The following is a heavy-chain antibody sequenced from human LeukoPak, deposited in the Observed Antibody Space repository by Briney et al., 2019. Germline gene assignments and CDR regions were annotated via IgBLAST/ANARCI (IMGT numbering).Heavy chain of an antibody. Sequence: GGSLRLSCAASGFTFSSYGMHWVRQAPGKGLEWVAVISYDGSNKYYVDSVKGRFTISRDNAKNSLYLQMNSLRAEDTAVYYCARAARYSSSPACDYWGQGTLVTVSS. CDR1: GFTFSSYG. D-gene: IGHD6-13*01. J-gene: IGHJ4*02. CDR3: ARAARYSSSPACDY. CDR2: ISYDGSNK. V-gene: IGHV3-30*03.